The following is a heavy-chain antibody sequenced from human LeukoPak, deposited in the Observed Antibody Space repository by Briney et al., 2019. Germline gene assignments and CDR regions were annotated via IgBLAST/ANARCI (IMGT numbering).Heavy chain of an antibody. D-gene: IGHD2-8*01. CDR2: INHSGST. CDR1: GESFSGYY. CDR3: ARGGYRTNGVCYTIAAARRYYFDY. J-gene: IGHJ4*02. V-gene: IGHV4-34*01. Sequence: PSETLSLTCAVYGESFSGYYWSWIRQPPGKGLEWIGEINHSGSTNYNPSPRSRVTISVDTSKNQFSLKLSSVTAADTAVYYCARGGYRTNGVCYTIAAARRYYFDYWGQGTLVTVSS.